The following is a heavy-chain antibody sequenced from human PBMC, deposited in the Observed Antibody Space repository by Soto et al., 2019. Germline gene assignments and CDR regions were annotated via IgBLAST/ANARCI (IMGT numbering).Heavy chain of an antibody. Sequence: TLSLTCAVSGGSISSGGYSWSWIRQPPGKGQERIGYIYHSGSTYYNQSLKSRVTISVDRSKNQFSLKLSSVTAADTAVYYCARHTPAISISDHWGQGTLVTVSS. CDR3: ARHTPAISISDH. CDR1: GGSISSGGYS. D-gene: IGHD2-15*01. J-gene: IGHJ4*02. CDR2: IYHSGST. V-gene: IGHV4-30-2*01.